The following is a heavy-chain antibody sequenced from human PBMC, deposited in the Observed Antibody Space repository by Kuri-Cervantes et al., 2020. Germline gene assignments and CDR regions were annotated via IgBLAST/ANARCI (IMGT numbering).Heavy chain of an antibody. J-gene: IGHJ4*02. CDR3: AREVESAAYYGSGSNYFDY. D-gene: IGHD3-10*01. Sequence: GESLKISCAASGFTFSIYDMNWVRQAPGKGLEWVSCLSSSSSYIYYADSMKGRFTISRDNAKNSLYLQMNSLRAEDTAVYYCAREVESAAYYGSGSNYFDYWGQGILVTVSS. V-gene: IGHV3-21*01. CDR1: GFTFSIYD. CDR2: LSSSSSYI.